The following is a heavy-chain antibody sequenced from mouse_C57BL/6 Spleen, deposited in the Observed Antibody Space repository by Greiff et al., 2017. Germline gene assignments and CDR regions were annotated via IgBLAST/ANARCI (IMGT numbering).Heavy chain of an antibody. Sequence: DVMLVESGGGLVKPGGSLKLSCAASGFTFSSYAMSWVRQTPEKRLAWVATISDGGSYTYYPDNVKGRFTISRDNAKNNLYLQMSHLKSEDTAMYYCAREVTTVVAHYFDYWGQGTTLTVSS. V-gene: IGHV5-4*01. J-gene: IGHJ2*01. CDR3: AREVTTVVAHYFDY. CDR1: GFTFSSYA. D-gene: IGHD1-1*01. CDR2: ISDGGSYT.